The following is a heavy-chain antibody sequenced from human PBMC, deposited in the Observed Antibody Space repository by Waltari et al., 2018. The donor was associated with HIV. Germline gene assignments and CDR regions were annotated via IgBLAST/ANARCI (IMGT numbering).Heavy chain of an antibody. Sequence: QVQLVQSGAEVKKPGASVKVSCQVSGSTFTGYYITWVRQAPGQGLEWMGRINPNSGGTNYAQKFQGRVTMTRDTSISTAYMELSRLRSDDTAVYYCARDLKTYYYDSSGYSEDYWGQGTLVTVSS. CDR2: INPNSGGT. V-gene: IGHV1-2*06. J-gene: IGHJ4*02. D-gene: IGHD3-22*01. CDR1: GSTFTGYY. CDR3: ARDLKTYYYDSSGYSEDY.